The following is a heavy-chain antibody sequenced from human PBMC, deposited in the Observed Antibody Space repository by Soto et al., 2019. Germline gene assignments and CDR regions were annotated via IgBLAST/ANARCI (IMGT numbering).Heavy chain of an antibody. Sequence: SLKVSCKASGFTFTSSAMQWVRQARGQRLEWIGWIVVGSGNTNYAQKFQERVTITRDMSTSTAYMELSSLRSEDTAVYYCVFGYCSGDSYSSYLLDYWGQGTLVTVSS. CDR1: GFTFTSSA. CDR2: IVVGSGNT. V-gene: IGHV1-58*02. D-gene: IGHD2-15*01. J-gene: IGHJ4*02. CDR3: VFGYCSGDSYSSYLLDY.